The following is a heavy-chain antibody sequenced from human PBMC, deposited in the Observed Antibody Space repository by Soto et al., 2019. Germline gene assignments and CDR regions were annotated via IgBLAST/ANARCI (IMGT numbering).Heavy chain of an antibody. CDR3: ARGDNNVLRYFVWLPRPLTDYYYGMDV. Sequence: GASVELSCKESGGTIGSSAMRWVRQEKRQGLEWMGGIIPIFGTANYAQKFQGRVTITADESTSTAYMELSSLRSEDTAVYYCARGDNNVLRYFVWLPRPLTDYYYGMDVCGQGTTVTVSS. J-gene: IGHJ6*02. CDR1: GGTIGSSA. CDR2: IIPIFGTA. D-gene: IGHD3-9*01. V-gene: IGHV1-69*13.